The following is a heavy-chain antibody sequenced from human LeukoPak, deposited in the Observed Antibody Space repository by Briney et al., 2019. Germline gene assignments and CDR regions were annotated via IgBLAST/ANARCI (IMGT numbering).Heavy chain of an antibody. CDR2: INPSGGST. V-gene: IGHV1-46*01. CDR1: GYTFTSHY. Sequence: ASLKVSCKATGYTFTSHYMHWVRQAPGQGLEWMGIINPSGGSTSYAQKFQGRVTMTRDTSTSTVYMELSSLRSEDTAVYYCAREPVVVPVAFKLDGLVVWGQGTTVTVSS. CDR3: AREPVVVPVAFKLDGLVV. J-gene: IGHJ6*02. D-gene: IGHD2-2*01.